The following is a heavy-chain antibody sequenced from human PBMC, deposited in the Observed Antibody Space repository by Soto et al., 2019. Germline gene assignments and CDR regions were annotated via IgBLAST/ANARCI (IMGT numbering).Heavy chain of an antibody. CDR1: GGSFSGYY. CDR2: INHSGST. CDR3: ARGTPRPIIVVPAARGYYFDY. V-gene: IGHV4-34*01. D-gene: IGHD2-2*01. Sequence: ETLSLTCAVYGGSFSGYYWSWIRQPPGKGLEWIGEINHSGSTNYNPSLKSRVTISVDTSKNQFSLKLSSVTAADTAVYYWARGTPRPIIVVPAARGYYFDYWGQGTLVTVSS. J-gene: IGHJ4*02.